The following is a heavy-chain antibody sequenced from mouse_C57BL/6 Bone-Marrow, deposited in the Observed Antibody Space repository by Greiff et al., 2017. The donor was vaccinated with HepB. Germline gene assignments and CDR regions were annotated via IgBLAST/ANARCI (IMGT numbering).Heavy chain of an antibody. CDR2: ISDGGSYT. J-gene: IGHJ3*01. CDR1: GFTFSSYA. V-gene: IGHV5-4*03. Sequence: DVKLQESGGGLVKPGGSLKLSCAASGFTFSSYAMSWVRQTPEKRLEWVATISDGGSYTYYPDNVKGRFTISRDNAKNNLYLQMSHLKSEDTAMYYCARAGGGGPPWFAYWGQGTLVTVSA. D-gene: IGHD1-1*02. CDR3: ARAGGGGPPWFAY.